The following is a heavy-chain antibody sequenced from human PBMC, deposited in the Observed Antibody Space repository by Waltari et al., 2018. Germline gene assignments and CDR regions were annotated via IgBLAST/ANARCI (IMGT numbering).Heavy chain of an antibody. CDR3: ARDRGRGLYLDS. D-gene: IGHD2-15*01. J-gene: IGHJ4*02. CDR1: VDSMSTTDC. V-gene: IGHV4-4*02. CDR2: VHRSGRP. Sequence: QLKLQESGPGLVKPSGTLSLTCGVLVDSMSTTDCWSWVRQPPGKGLEWIGQVHRSGRPNYSPSFASQVIMSLDTPNNQFSLKLTSATAADTTVYYCARDRGRGLYLDSWGPGTLVTVSP.